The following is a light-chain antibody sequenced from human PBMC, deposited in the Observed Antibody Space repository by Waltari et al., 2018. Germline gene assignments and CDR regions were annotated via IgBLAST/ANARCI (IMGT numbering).Light chain of an antibody. CDR2: GAA. V-gene: IGKV3-20*01. CDR3: QQYGSSPRYT. CDR1: QSVSSSY. Sequence: EIVLTQSPGTLSLSPGERATLSCRASQSVSSSYLAWYQQKPGQAPGLLIYGAARMATGLPDRFSGSGSGTDFTLTISRLEPEDFAVYYCQQYGSSPRYTFGQGTKLEIK. J-gene: IGKJ2*01.